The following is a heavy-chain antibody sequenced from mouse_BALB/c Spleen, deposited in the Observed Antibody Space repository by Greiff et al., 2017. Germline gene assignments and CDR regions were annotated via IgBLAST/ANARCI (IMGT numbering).Heavy chain of an antibody. CDR3: VRQNYYGTYYFDY. V-gene: IGHV10-1*02. J-gene: IGHJ2*01. D-gene: IGHD1-1*01. CDR2: IRSKSNNYAT. CDR1: GFTFNTYA. Sequence: EVKLVESGGGLVQPKGSLKLSCAASGFTFNTYAMNWVRQAPGKGLEWVARIRSKSNNYATYYADSVKDRFTISRDDSQSMLYLQMNNLKTEDTAMYYCVRQNYYGTYYFDYWGQGTTLTVSS.